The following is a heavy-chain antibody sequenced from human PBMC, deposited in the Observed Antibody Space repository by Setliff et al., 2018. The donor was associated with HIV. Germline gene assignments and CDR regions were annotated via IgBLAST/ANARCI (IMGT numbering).Heavy chain of an antibody. CDR2: IIPIFGTA. V-gene: IGHV1-69*13. CDR3: ASGSHGEGATDYWGLPYYMDV. J-gene: IGHJ6*03. Sequence: SVKVSCKASGGTFSSYAISWVRQAPGQGLEWMGGIIPIFGTANYAQKFQGRVTITADESTNTAYMELSSLRSEDTAVYYCASGSHGEGATDYWGLPYYMDVWGKGTTVTVSS. CDR1: GGTFSSYA. D-gene: IGHD1-26*01.